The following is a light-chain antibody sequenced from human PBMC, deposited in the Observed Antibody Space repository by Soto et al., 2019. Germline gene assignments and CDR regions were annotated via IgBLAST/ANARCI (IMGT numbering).Light chain of an antibody. CDR2: AAS. Sequence: DIQMTQSPSSLSASVGDRVTIACRASQGITNYLAWYQQKPGTVPKLLIYAASTLQSGVPSRFSGSGSGTDFTLTISSLQPEDVATYYCQKYNIAPRTFGQGTKVDIK. J-gene: IGKJ1*01. V-gene: IGKV1-27*01. CDR1: QGITNY. CDR3: QKYNIAPRT.